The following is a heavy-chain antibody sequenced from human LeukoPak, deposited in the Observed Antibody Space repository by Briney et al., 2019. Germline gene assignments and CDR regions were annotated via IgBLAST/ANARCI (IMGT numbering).Heavy chain of an antibody. D-gene: IGHD2-2*02. CDR3: ARATVVAGYCTTPRCYKPFDM. J-gene: IGHJ3*02. Sequence: ASVKVSCKASGYTFTSNGISWVRQAPGQGLEWMGWISAYNGHTNYAQKLQGRVTMTTDTSTSTAYMELRSLRSDDTAVYFCARATVVAGYCTTPRCYKPFDMWGQGTMVPVSS. CDR1: GYTFTSNG. V-gene: IGHV1-18*01. CDR2: ISAYNGHT.